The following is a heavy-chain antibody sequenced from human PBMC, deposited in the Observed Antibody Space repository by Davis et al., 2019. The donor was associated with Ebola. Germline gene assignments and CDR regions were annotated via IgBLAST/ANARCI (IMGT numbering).Heavy chain of an antibody. CDR3: ARDYENYYYGMDV. J-gene: IGHJ6*02. CDR1: GFTVSSNY. CDR2: IYSGGST. Sequence: GGSLRLSCAASGFTVSSNYMSWVRQAPGKGLEWVSVIYSGGSTYYADSVKGRFTISRDNSKHTLYLQMNSLRAEDTAVYYCARDYENYYYGMDVWGQGTTVTVSS. V-gene: IGHV3-53*01. D-gene: IGHD3-16*01.